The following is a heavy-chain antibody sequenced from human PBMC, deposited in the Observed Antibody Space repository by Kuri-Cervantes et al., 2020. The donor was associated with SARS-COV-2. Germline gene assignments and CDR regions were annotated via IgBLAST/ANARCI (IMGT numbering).Heavy chain of an antibody. CDR2: IYYSGST. CDR1: GWSFSGYY. V-gene: IGHV4-39*01. D-gene: IGHD3-3*01. Sequence: SETLSLTCAVYGWSFSGYYWGWIRQPPGKGLEWIGSIYYSGSTYYNPSLKSRVTISVDTSKNQFSLKLSSVTAADTAVYYCARQMMSSITIFGVVITRNWFDPWGQGTLVTVSS. CDR3: ARQMMSSITIFGVVITRNWFDP. J-gene: IGHJ5*02.